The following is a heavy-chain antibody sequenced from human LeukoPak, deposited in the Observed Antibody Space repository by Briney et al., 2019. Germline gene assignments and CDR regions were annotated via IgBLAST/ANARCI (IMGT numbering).Heavy chain of an antibody. D-gene: IGHD5-18*01. V-gene: IGHV3-7*01. CDR2: INQEGSEK. Sequence: PGGSLRLSCAASGFTFRAYWMSWVRQAPGKGLEWVANINQEGSEKDYVDSVKGRFTISRGNAKNSLYLQMNTLRAEDTAVYFCARLRYTYGKNFDYWGQGALVTVSS. CDR1: GFTFRAYW. J-gene: IGHJ4*02. CDR3: ARLRYTYGKNFDY.